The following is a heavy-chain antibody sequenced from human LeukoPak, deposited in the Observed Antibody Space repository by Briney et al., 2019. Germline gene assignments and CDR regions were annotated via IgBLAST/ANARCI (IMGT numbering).Heavy chain of an antibody. V-gene: IGHV4-4*07. J-gene: IGHJ4*02. D-gene: IGHD3-22*01. CDR2: IYFSGRT. Sequence: SETLSLTCTVSGGSISTFYWSWIRQPAGKGLEWIGRIYFSGRTYYNPSLKRRVTISVDTSKNQFSLRLSSVTAADTAVYYCARALDYYDSRGYFEYWGQGTLVTVSS. CDR3: ARALDYYDSRGYFEY. CDR1: GGSISTFY.